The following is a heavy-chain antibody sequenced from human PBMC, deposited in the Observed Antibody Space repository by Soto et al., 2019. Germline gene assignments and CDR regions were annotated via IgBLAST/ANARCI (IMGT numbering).Heavy chain of an antibody. CDR1: GLTFSNYA. CDR2: IG. V-gene: IGHV3-23*02. J-gene: IGHJ4*01. CDR3: TTDSYITIVIIRFDY. Sequence: GGSLRLSCTASGLTFSNYAMSWVRQAPGKGLEWVSIIGGRFAISRDDSKNMVYLQMNSLKTEDTAVYYCTTDSYITIVIIRFDYWGHGTLVTVSS. D-gene: IGHD3-16*02.